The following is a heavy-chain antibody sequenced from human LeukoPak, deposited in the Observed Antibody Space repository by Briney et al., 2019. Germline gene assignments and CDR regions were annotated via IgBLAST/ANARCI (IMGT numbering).Heavy chain of an antibody. Sequence: PSETLSLTCTVSGGSISSGSYYWSWIRQPAGKGLEWIGRIYTSGSTNYNPSLKSRVTISVDTSKNQFSLKLSSVTAADTAVYYCARVDIVVIEGPRPRDYYYYMDVWGKGTTDTVSS. J-gene: IGHJ6*03. V-gene: IGHV4-61*02. CDR2: IYTSGST. CDR1: GGSISSGSYY. D-gene: IGHD2-2*03. CDR3: ARVDIVVIEGPRPRDYYYYMDV.